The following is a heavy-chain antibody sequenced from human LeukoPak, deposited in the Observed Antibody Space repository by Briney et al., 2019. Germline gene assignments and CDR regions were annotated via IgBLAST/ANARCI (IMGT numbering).Heavy chain of an antibody. D-gene: IGHD5-12*01. J-gene: IGHJ6*02. V-gene: IGHV1-2*02. CDR1: GYTFTGYY. Sequence: ASVKVSCKASGYTFTGYYMHWARQAPGQGLEWMGWINPNSGGTNYAQKFQGRVTMTRDTSISTAYMELSRLRSDDTAVYYCARARKGYGSLDVWGQGTTVTVSS. CDR3: ARARKGYGSLDV. CDR2: INPNSGGT.